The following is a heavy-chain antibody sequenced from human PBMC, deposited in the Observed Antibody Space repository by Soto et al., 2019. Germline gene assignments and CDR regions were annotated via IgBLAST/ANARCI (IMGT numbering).Heavy chain of an antibody. D-gene: IGHD3-9*01. CDR2: ISYDGSNK. CDR1: GFTFSSYG. V-gene: IGHV3-30*18. CDR3: AKSHGEDILTGYFFDY. Sequence: ESGGGVVQPGRSLRLSCAASGFTFSSYGMHWVRQAPGKGLEWVAVISYDGSNKYYADSVKGRFTISRDNSKNTLYLQMNSLRAEDTAVYYCAKSHGEDILTGYFFDYWGQGTLVTVSS. J-gene: IGHJ4*02.